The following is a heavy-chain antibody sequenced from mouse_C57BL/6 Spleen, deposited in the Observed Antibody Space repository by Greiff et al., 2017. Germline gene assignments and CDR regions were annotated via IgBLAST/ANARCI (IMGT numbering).Heavy chain of an antibody. J-gene: IGHJ2*01. Sequence: QVQLQQPGAELVKPGASVKLSCQASGYTFTGSWMHWVKQRPGRGLEWSGWIDPNSGGPKYNEKFKSKATLTVDKPSSTASLQLSSLTSEDSAVYYCARCEGYYSKGLDYWGQGTTLTVSS. D-gene: IGHD2-5*01. V-gene: IGHV1-72*01. CDR3: ARCEGYYSKGLDY. CDR1: GYTFTGSW. CDR2: IDPNSGGP.